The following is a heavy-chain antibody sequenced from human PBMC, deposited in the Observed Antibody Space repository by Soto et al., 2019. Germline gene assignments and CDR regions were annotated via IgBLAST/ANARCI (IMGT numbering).Heavy chain of an antibody. CDR2: ISSSGRTK. CDR1: GITLSTYE. Sequence: LRLSCVASGITLSTYEVNWVRQAPGKGLEWVSYISSSGRTKYYADSVKGRFTISRDDAKNSVYLQMNSLRAEDAALYYCTRELISAYYFDYWGQGTLVTVSS. J-gene: IGHJ4*01. D-gene: IGHD3-10*01. CDR3: TRELISAYYFDY. V-gene: IGHV3-48*03.